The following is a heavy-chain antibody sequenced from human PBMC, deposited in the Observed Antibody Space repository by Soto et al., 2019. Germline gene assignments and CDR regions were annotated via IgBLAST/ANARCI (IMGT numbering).Heavy chain of an antibody. CDR3: ARRALTSGQYYYYYMDV. D-gene: IGHD3-16*01. Sequence: GGSLRLSCAASGFTFDDYGMSWVRQAPGKGLEWVSGINWNGGSTGYADSVKGRFTISRDNAKNSLYLQMNSLRAEDTALYHCARRALTSGQYYYYYMDVWGKGTTVTVSS. J-gene: IGHJ6*03. CDR2: INWNGGST. V-gene: IGHV3-20*01. CDR1: GFTFDDYG.